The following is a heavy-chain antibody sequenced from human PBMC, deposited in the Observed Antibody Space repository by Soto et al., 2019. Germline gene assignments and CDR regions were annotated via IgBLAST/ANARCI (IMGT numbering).Heavy chain of an antibody. V-gene: IGHV3-30*03. Sequence: QVQLVESGGGVVQPGNSVRLSCAASGCTLSMYGMHWVRQAPGKGLEWVAVTASDGTNKFYGDSVKGRFTISRDNPRARLYLQMNSLRPDDTAVYYCARKNPGRVSELPDYWGQGTLVTVSS. CDR1: GCTLSMYG. D-gene: IGHD3-10*01. CDR2: TASDGTNK. CDR3: ARKNPGRVSELPDY. J-gene: IGHJ4*02.